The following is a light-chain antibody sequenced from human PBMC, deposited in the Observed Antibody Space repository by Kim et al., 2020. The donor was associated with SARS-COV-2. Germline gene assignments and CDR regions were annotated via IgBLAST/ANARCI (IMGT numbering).Light chain of an antibody. J-gene: IGLJ2*01. CDR3: QAWDSSIVV. CDR2: QDS. CDR1: KLGDKY. Sequence: ESPGQTASITCSGDKLGDKYACWYQQKPGQSPVLVIYQDSKRPSGIPERFSGSNSGNTATLTISGTQAMDEADYYCQAWDSSIVVFGGGTQLTVL. V-gene: IGLV3-1*01.